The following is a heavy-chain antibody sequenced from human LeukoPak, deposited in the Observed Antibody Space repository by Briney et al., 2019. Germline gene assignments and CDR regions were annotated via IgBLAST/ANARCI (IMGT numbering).Heavy chain of an antibody. J-gene: IGHJ4*02. CDR2: ISTYNDNT. CDR1: GYTFTSYG. CDR3: MRTVLDCKNGVCYDY. D-gene: IGHD2-8*01. Sequence: GASVKVSCKASGYTFTSYGISWVRQAPGQGLEWMGWISTYNDNTYYAQKLQGRVTVTTDTSTSTAYMELRSLRSDDTAVYYCMRTVLDCKNGVCYDYWGQGTLVTVSS. V-gene: IGHV1-18*01.